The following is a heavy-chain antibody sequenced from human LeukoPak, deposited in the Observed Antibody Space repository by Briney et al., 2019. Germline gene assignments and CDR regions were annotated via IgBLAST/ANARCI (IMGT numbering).Heavy chain of an antibody. Sequence: SETLSLTCAVYGGSFSGYYWSWIRQPPGKGLEWIGEINHSGSTNYNPSLKSRVTISVDTSKNQFSLKLSSVTAADTAVYYCARHNGGYCSGGSCDFDYWGQGTLVTVSS. CDR2: INHSGST. J-gene: IGHJ4*02. CDR1: GGSFSGYY. V-gene: IGHV4-34*01. CDR3: ARHNGGYCSGGSCDFDY. D-gene: IGHD2-15*01.